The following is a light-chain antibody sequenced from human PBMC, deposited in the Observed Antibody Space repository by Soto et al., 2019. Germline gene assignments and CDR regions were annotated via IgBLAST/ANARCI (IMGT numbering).Light chain of an antibody. Sequence: DIRIRQSPSTVSASVGDRDTITCGASQNINRWLAWYQQKPGKAPKLLIYKASSLESGVPSRFSGSGSGTEFTLTISSLQPDDFAAYYCQQYDIYPITFGQGTRLEIK. CDR3: QQYDIYPIT. V-gene: IGKV1-5*03. CDR2: KAS. CDR1: QNINRW. J-gene: IGKJ5*01.